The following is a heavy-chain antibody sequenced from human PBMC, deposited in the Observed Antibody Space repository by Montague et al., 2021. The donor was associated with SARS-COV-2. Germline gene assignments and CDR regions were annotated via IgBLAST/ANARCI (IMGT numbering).Heavy chain of an antibody. Sequence: SETLSLTCTVSGGSLNKHYWSWIQKAPGKELEWLGNIFYKGNTNYNVXLRGRVSMSLDTPQNQFSLRLTSLTAADTAVYYCARSISSSGARDNWGQGILVTVS. D-gene: IGHD3-22*01. CDR2: IFYKGNT. CDR1: GGSLNKHY. V-gene: IGHV4-59*11. J-gene: IGHJ4*02. CDR3: ARSISSSGARDN.